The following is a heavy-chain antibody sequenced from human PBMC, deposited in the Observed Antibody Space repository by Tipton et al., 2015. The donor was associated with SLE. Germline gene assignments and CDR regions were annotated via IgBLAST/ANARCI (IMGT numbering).Heavy chain of an antibody. Sequence: FTISRDNAKKSLYLQMNSLRAEDTAVYYCAGPGYGRAFDIWGQGTLVTVSS. CDR3: AGPGYGRAFDI. V-gene: IGHV3-11*04. J-gene: IGHJ3*02. D-gene: IGHD5-12*01.